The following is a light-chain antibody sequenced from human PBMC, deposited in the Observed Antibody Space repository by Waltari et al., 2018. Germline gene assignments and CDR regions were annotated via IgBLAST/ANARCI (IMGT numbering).Light chain of an antibody. V-gene: IGLV2-23*03. J-gene: IGLJ1*01. CDR2: HGS. Sequence: QSALTQPPSVSGSPGQSIPISSAGISSDVGCSYLIFCYHQHPCKAPKLIIYHGSKRPSGVSNRLTGYPSCSTASLPVSGLEAEYEADYSCCSYALGSTLPYVFGTGTKVTVL. CDR1: SSDVGCSYL. CDR3: CSYALGSTLPYV.